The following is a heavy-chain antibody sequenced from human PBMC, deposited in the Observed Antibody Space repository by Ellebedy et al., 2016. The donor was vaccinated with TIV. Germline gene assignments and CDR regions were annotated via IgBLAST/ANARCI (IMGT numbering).Heavy chain of an antibody. CDR2: FYYGGSS. CDR1: GFTFTNAW. CDR3: ARGEIY. V-gene: IGHV4-59*05. J-gene: IGHJ4*02. D-gene: IGHD3-10*01. Sequence: SQTLSLTCAVSGFTFTNAWMSWVRQAPGKGLEWIGSFYYGGSSYYSPSLKSRVTISVNTSRNEFSLKVTSVSAADTAVYYCARGEIYWGRGTLVTVSS.